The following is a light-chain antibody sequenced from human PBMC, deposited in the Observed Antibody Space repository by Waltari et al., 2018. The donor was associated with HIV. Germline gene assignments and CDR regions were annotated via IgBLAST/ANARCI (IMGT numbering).Light chain of an antibody. CDR1: QAIGNY. CDR3: HRYDSAPPT. J-gene: IGKJ4*01. Sequence: DIQMTQSTSSLSASVGDRVTITVRARQAIGNYLAWYQEKPWKVPKLLISASSTSPSGVPSRFSGSGSGTAFPLTISSLPPEDFATYYCHRYDSAPPTFGGGTKVEIK. V-gene: IGKV1-27*01. CDR2: ASS.